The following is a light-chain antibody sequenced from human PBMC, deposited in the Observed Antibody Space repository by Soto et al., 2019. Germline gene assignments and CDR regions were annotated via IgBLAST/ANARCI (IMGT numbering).Light chain of an antibody. CDR3: QQYASSPLLT. J-gene: IGKJ4*01. CDR1: QTIGRNY. CDR2: GTS. Sequence: EIVLMQSPGTLSLSPGEPATLSCRASQTIGRNYLAWYQQKPGQAPRLLIFGTSTRATGIPDRFSGSGSGTDFTLSISRLEPEDLAVYYCQQYASSPLLTVGGGTEVDIK. V-gene: IGKV3-20*01.